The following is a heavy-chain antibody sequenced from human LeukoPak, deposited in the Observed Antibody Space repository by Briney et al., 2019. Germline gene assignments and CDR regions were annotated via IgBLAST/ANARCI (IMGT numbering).Heavy chain of an antibody. D-gene: IGHD3-22*01. J-gene: IGHJ4*02. V-gene: IGHV3-7*01. CDR2: IKDDETEK. CDR1: GFTFSSHW. CDR3: ARFKLDYFDGSRYYYLSFDC. Sequence: GGSLRLSCAASGFTFSSHWMSWVRQASGKGLEWVASIKDDETEKYYVDSVKGRFTISRDNAKNSMYLQMNSLRDEDSAVYYCARFKLDYFDGSRYYYLSFDCWGQGTLVTVSS.